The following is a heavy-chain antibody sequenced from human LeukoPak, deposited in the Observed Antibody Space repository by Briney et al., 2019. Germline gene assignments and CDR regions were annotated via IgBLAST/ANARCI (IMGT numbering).Heavy chain of an antibody. V-gene: IGHV3-21*01. Sequence: GGSLRLSCAASGFTFSSYSMNWVRQAPGTGLEWVSFISSSSSYIYYADSVKGRFTISRDNAKNSLYLQMNSLRAEDTAVYYCARDTYIYAFGIWGQGTMVTVSS. CDR1: GFTFSSYS. D-gene: IGHD3-3*02. CDR2: ISSSSSYI. J-gene: IGHJ3*02. CDR3: ARDTYIYAFGI.